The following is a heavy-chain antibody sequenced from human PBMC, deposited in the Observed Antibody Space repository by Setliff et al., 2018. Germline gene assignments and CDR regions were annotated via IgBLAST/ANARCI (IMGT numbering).Heavy chain of an antibody. D-gene: IGHD1-1*01. Sequence: PSETLSLTCTVSGDSISSRRNYWGWFRQRAGKGLEWIGHIYTSWSTIYNPSLKSRVTISLDTSKNQLSLSLSSVTAADTAVYYCARTGTYRYFDYWGQGTRVTVSS. CDR1: GDSISSRRNY. V-gene: IGHV4-61*09. CDR3: ARTGTYRYFDY. J-gene: IGHJ4*02. CDR2: IYTSWST.